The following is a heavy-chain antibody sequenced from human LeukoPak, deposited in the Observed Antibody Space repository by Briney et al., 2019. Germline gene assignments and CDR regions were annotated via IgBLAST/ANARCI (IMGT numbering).Heavy chain of an antibody. Sequence: GGSLRLSCAASGFTFSSYAIHWVRQVPGKGLQYVSAINNKGDTTYYANSVKGRFIISRDNSKNTLSLQMGSLRAEDMGVYYCARDMFYSDSNGYFNYFDYWGQGALVTVSS. CDR1: GFTFSSYA. CDR2: INNKGDTT. V-gene: IGHV3-64*01. J-gene: IGHJ4*02. CDR3: ARDMFYSDSNGYFNYFDY. D-gene: IGHD3-22*01.